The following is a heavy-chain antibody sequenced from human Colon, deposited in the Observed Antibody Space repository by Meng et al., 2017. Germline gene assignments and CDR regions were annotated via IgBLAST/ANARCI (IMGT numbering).Heavy chain of an antibody. CDR2: IYYSGST. J-gene: IGHJ5*02. Sequence: VKLSQWGAGVVRPSQTSSLTCTVSGVSVSIGDYYWSCISQPPGKGLQWIGYIYYSGSTYYNAPFKSRVTISIDRTKNQFSLKLSSVTAADTAVYYCARDRKYDGERGWFNPWGQGTLVTVSS. CDR3: ARDRKYDGERGWFNP. V-gene: IGHV4-30-4*01. CDR1: GVSVSIGDYY. D-gene: IGHD3-10*01.